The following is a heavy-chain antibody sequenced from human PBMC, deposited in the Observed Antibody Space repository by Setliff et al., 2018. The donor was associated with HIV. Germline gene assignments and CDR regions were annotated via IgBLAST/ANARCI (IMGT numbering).Heavy chain of an antibody. CDR1: GGSISNSNYY. J-gene: IGHJ2*01. V-gene: IGHV4-39*02. CDR2: IYYIGTT. CDR3: ARLASTRDWYFDL. Sequence: SLTCTVSGGSISNSNYYWGWIRQPPGKGLEWVGSIYYIGTTYYNPSLKSRVTISIDTSKNYFSLKLTSVAAADTAMYYCARLASTRDWYFDLWGRGTLVTVSS.